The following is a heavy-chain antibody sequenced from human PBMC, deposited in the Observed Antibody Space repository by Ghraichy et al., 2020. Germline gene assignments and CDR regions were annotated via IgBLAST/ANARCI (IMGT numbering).Heavy chain of an antibody. D-gene: IGHD2/OR15-2a*01. V-gene: IGHV4-39*01. CDR3: TRGRRREYYQYELDV. CDR1: GGSIRSSAYY. CDR2: IYHIGNT. J-gene: IGHJ6*02. Sequence: SETLSLTCTVSGGSIRSSAYYWGWIRQFQGKGLEWIGSIYHIGNTYYNPSLKSRITISVDTSSNQFSLNLTSVTAADTAVYYCTRGRRREYYQYELDVWGQGTTVTVSS.